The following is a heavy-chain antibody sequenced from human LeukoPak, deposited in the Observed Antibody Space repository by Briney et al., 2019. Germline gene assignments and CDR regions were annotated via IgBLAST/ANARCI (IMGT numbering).Heavy chain of an antibody. J-gene: IGHJ4*02. D-gene: IGHD6-13*01. Sequence: GGSLRLSCAASGFTFSSYAMHWVRQAPGKGLEWVAVISYDGSNKYYADSVKGRFTISRDNSKNTLYLQMNSLRAEDTAVYYCARDLGAAGLDYWGQGTLVTVSS. CDR1: GFTFSSYA. V-gene: IGHV3-30-3*01. CDR3: ARDLGAAGLDY. CDR2: ISYDGSNK.